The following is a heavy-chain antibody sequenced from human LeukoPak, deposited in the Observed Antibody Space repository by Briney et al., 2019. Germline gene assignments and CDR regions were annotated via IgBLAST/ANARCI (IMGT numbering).Heavy chain of an antibody. J-gene: IGHJ6*02. D-gene: IGHD3-3*01. V-gene: IGHV3-64*02. CDR2: ISSNGGSI. CDR1: GFTFSNYA. Sequence: PGGSLRLSCAASGFTFSNYAMHWVRQAPGEGLEYVSAISSNGGSIYYADSVKGRFTISRDNSKNTLVLQMGSLRFEDMAVYYCARGLRAYYYYGMDVWGQGTTVTVSS. CDR3: ARGLRAYYYYGMDV.